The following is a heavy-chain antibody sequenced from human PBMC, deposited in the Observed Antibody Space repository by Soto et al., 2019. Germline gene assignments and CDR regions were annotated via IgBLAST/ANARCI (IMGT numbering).Heavy chain of an antibody. J-gene: IGHJ4*02. Sequence: EVQLVESGGGLVKPGGSLRLSCAASGFTFSSYAMNWVRQAPGKGLEWVSGISGSGGSTYCAESVKGRFTISRDNSKNTLYLQMNSLRAEDTAVYYCAKARGAMVRGAAFYFDYWGQGTLVTVSS. V-gene: IGHV3-23*04. D-gene: IGHD3-10*01. CDR3: AKARGAMVRGAAFYFDY. CDR1: GFTFSSYA. CDR2: ISGSGGST.